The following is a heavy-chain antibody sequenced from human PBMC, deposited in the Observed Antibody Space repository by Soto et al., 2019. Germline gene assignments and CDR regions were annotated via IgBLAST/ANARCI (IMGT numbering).Heavy chain of an antibody. CDR1: GGTFSSYA. J-gene: IGHJ6*02. CDR3: ARGDYGDITFEKGYYYYGMDV. Sequence: ASVKVSCKASGGTFSSYAISWVRQAPGQGLEWMGGIIPIFGTANYAQKFQGRVTITADESTSTAYMELSSLRSEDTAVYYCARGDYGDITFEKGYYYYGMDVWGQGTTVTVSS. CDR2: IIPIFGTA. V-gene: IGHV1-69*13. D-gene: IGHD4-17*01.